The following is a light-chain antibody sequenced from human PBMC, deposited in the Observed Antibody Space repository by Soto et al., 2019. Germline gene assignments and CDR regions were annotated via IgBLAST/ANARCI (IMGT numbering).Light chain of an antibody. J-gene: IGKJ4*01. CDR3: QQYGSSPLLT. V-gene: IGKV3-20*01. CDR1: QSVSSSY. CDR2: GAS. Sequence: EIVLTQSPGTLSLSPGERATLSCRASQSVSSSYLAWYQQKPGQAPRLLIYGASSRATGIPDRFSGSGSGTDVTITISILEPEDFAVNYCQQYGSSPLLTFGGGTKVEIK.